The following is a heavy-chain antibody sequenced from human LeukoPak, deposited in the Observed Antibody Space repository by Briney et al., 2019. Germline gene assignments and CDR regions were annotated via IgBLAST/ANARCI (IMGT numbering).Heavy chain of an antibody. Sequence: SETLSLTCTVSGVSISSSGYYWGWIRQPPGKGLEWIGGIYYTGSTYSNPSLNSRVTISVDTSKNQFSLKLSSVTAADTAVYYCARQGTMTRGGYWLDPWGQGTLVTVSS. CDR1: GVSISSSGYY. V-gene: IGHV4-39*01. J-gene: IGHJ5*02. CDR3: ARQGTMTRGGYWLDP. CDR2: IYYTGST. D-gene: IGHD3-10*01.